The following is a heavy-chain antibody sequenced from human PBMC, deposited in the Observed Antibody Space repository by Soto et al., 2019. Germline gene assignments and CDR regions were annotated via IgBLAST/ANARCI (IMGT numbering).Heavy chain of an antibody. J-gene: IGHJ4*02. Sequence: QVQLVESGGGLVKPGGSLRLSCAASGFAFSDYYMTWIRQAPGKGLEWVSSISGNGSTIYFADSLKGRFTISRDNAKNSQYLQMDSLRAEDTALYYCARDLTNDFWGQGTLGTVSS. CDR1: GFAFSDYY. CDR3: ARDLTNDF. V-gene: IGHV3-11*01. CDR2: ISGNGSTI.